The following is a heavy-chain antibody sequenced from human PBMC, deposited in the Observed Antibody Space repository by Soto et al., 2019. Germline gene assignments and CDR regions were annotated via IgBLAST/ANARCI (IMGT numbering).Heavy chain of an antibody. V-gene: IGHV3-7*01. Sequence: LRLSCAASGFTFSSYWMSWVRQAPGKGLEWVANIKQDGSEKYYVDSVKGRFTISRDNAKNSLYLQMNSLRAEDTAVYYCARGAMIAARGYYFDYWGQGTLVTVSS. CDR3: ARGAMIAARGYYFDY. D-gene: IGHD6-6*01. J-gene: IGHJ4*02. CDR2: IKQDGSEK. CDR1: GFTFSSYW.